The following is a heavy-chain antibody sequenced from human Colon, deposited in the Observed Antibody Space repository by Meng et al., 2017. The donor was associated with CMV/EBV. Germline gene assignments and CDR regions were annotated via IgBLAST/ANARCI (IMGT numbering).Heavy chain of an antibody. CDR2: ISSRKSHI. D-gene: IGHD4-17*01. CDR3: ARVEGSVTSPLDY. V-gene: IGHV3-21*01. J-gene: IGHJ4*02. CDR1: GFTFSSYS. Sequence: GGSLRLPCAASGFTFSSYSMNWVRQAPGKGLEWVSSISSRKSHIYYADSVKGRFTISRDDAQNSLSLQMNSLRAEDSAVYYCARVEGSVTSPLDYWGQGTLVTVSS.